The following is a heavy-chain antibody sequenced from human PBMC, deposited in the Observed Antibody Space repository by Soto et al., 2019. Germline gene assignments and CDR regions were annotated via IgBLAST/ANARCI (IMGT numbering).Heavy chain of an antibody. CDR2: ISAYNGNT. V-gene: IGHV1-18*01. D-gene: IGHD4-17*01. Sequence: QVQLVQSGAEVKKPGASVKVSCKASGYIFTKYGISWVRQAPGQGLEWMGWISAYNGNTNYAQKLQGRVPMTTDTSTSTAYMELMSLTSDDTAVYYCARDVPTVTTGGPDYWGQGSLVTVSS. J-gene: IGHJ4*02. CDR3: ARDVPTVTTGGPDY. CDR1: GYIFTKYG.